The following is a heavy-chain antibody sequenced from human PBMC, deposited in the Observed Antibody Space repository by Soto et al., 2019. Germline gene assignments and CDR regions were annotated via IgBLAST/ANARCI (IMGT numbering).Heavy chain of an antibody. D-gene: IGHD6-25*01. CDR3: AREMWTRSGPQNFFDY. J-gene: IGHJ4*02. Sequence: GASVKVSCKASGYSFTNYGFCWVRQVPGQGLEWMGYISPSSGYTTYAPNLQERAIMTTDSSTTTVYMELRSLTSDDTAVYYCAREMWTRSGPQNFFDYWGQGALVTVSS. V-gene: IGHV1-18*01. CDR1: GYSFTNYG. CDR2: ISPSSGYT.